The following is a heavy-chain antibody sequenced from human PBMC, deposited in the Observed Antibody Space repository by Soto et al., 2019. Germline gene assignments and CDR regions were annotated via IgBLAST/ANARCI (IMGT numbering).Heavy chain of an antibody. CDR1: GGTFSSYA. CDR2: IIPIFGTA. CDR3: ARDPGDCSGGSCYYYYGMDV. D-gene: IGHD2-15*01. J-gene: IGHJ6*02. Sequence: QVQLVQSGAEVKKPGSSVKVSCKASGGTFSSYAISWVRQAPGQGLEWMGGIIPIFGTANYAQKFQGRVTITADESTSVAYMELSSLRSEDTAVYYCARDPGDCSGGSCYYYYGMDVWGQGTTVTVSS. V-gene: IGHV1-69*01.